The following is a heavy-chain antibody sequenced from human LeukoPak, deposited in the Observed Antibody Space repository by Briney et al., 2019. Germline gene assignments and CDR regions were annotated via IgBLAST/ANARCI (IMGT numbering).Heavy chain of an antibody. CDR2: IYYSGST. V-gene: IGHV4-59*08. D-gene: IGHD3-22*01. J-gene: IGHJ4*02. Sequence: SETLSLTCTVSGGSISSYYWSWIRQPPGKGLEWIGYIYYSGSTNYNPSLKSRVTISVDTSKNQFSLKLSSVTAADTAVYYCARQTYYYDSSAIPWGQGTLVTVSS. CDR1: GGSISSYY. CDR3: ARQTYYYDSSAIP.